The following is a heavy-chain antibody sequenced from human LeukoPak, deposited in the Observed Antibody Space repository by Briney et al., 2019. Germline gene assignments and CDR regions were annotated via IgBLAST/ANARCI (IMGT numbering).Heavy chain of an antibody. V-gene: IGHV3-30*18. CDR1: GFTFSSYG. D-gene: IGHD6-19*01. J-gene: IGHJ3*01. CDR3: AKXPTTAVAGALN. CDR2: ISYDRSNK. Sequence: GGSLRLSCAASGFTFSSYGTHWVRQAPGKGLEWVAVISYDRSNKYYADSVKGRFTIWRENSKNTLYREMNSLRAEDTAVYYCAKXPTTAVAGALNWGQGTMVTVSS.